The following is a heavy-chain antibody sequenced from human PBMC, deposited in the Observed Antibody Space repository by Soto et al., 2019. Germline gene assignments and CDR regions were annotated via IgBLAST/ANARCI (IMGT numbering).Heavy chain of an antibody. D-gene: IGHD2-15*01. CDR3: ARGDGGKGADDY. Sequence: QVQLQQWGAGLLKPSETLSLTCAVYGGSFSGYYWSWIRQPPGKGLEWIGEINHSGSTNYNPSLKSRVTISVDTSKNQFSLKLSSVTAADTAVYYCARGDGGKGADDYWGQGTLVTVSS. CDR1: GGSFSGYY. J-gene: IGHJ4*02. CDR2: INHSGST. V-gene: IGHV4-34*01.